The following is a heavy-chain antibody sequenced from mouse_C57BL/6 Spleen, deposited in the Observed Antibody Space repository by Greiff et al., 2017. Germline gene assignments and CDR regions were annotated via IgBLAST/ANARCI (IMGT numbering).Heavy chain of an antibody. V-gene: IGHV1-53*01. CDR2: INPSNGGT. J-gene: IGHJ2*01. CDR1: GYTFTSYW. Sequence: VKLQQPGTELVKPGASVKLSCKASGYTFTSYWMHWVKQRPGQGLEWIGNINPSNGGTNYNEKFKSKATLTVDKSSSTAYMQLSSLTSEDSAVYYCAREDYDGYYSYYFDYWGQGTTLTVSS. D-gene: IGHD2-3*01. CDR3: AREDYDGYYSYYFDY.